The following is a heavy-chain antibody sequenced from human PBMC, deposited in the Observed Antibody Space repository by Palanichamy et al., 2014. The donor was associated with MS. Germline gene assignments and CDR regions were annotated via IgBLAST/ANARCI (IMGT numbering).Heavy chain of an antibody. CDR1: GFDLTAGGVG. CDR2: VYWDGDK. V-gene: IGHV2-5*02. CDR3: ARRRTYSAFEY. D-gene: IGHD1-26*01. Sequence: QITLQESGPTLVKPTQTLTLTCTFSGFDLTAGGVGVGWFRQPPGAAPEWLALVYWDGDKRFSPSLKNRLTITKDTDKNQVALTLTNMESADTATYYCARRRTYSAFEYWGQGILVTVSS. J-gene: IGHJ4*02.